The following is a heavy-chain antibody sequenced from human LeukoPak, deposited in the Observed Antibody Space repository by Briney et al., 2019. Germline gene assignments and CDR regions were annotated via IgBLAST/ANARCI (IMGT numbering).Heavy chain of an antibody. CDR1: GFTFSSYA. Sequence: GGSLRLSCAASGFTFSSYAMSWVRQAPGKGLEWVSAISGSGGSTYYADSVKGRFTISRDNSKNTLYLQMNSLRAEDTAVYYCAKDPVITMIVVAGRDWFDPWGQGTLVTVSS. D-gene: IGHD3-22*01. CDR2: ISGSGGST. V-gene: IGHV3-23*01. CDR3: AKDPVITMIVVAGRDWFDP. J-gene: IGHJ5*02.